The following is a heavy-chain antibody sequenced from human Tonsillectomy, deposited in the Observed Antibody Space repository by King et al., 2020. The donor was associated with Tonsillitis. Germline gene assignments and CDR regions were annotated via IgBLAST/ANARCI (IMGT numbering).Heavy chain of an antibody. CDR1: GYSISSGYY. J-gene: IGHJ3*02. D-gene: IGHD6-13*01. CDR2: IYHSGST. CDR3: GAAAGADAFDI. Sequence: LQLQESGPGLVKPSETLSLTCAVSGYSISSGYYWGWIRQPPGKGLEWIGNIYHSGSTYYHPSLKSRVTISVDTSKQQFSLKLSAVTAADTAVYYCGAAAGADAFDIWGQGAMVTVSS. V-gene: IGHV4-38-2*01.